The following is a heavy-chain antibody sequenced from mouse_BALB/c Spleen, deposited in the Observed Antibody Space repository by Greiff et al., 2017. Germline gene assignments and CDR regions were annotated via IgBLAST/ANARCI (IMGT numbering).Heavy chain of an antibody. CDR1: GYSFTGYY. D-gene: IGHD1-2*01. CDR3: ARGFGHYYGPDY. J-gene: IGHJ2*01. V-gene: IGHV1S34*01. Sequence: LVKTGASVKISCKASGYSFTGYYMHWVKQSHGKSLEWIGYISCYNGATSYNQKFKGKATFTVDTSSSTAYMQFNSLTSEDSAVYYCARGFGHYYGPDYWGQGTTLTVSS. CDR2: ISCYNGAT.